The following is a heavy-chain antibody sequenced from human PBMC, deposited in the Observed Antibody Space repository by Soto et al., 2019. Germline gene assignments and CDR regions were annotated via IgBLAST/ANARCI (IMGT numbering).Heavy chain of an antibody. J-gene: IGHJ6*02. CDR2: IIPICGTA. Sequence: ASVKVSCKASGGTFSSYAISWVRQAPGQGLEWMGGIIPICGTANYAQKFQGRVTITADESTSTAYMELSSLRSEDTAVYYCARRSPMGRGEGGYYYGMDVWGQGTTVTVSS. D-gene: IGHD3-10*01. CDR1: GGTFSSYA. V-gene: IGHV1-69*13. CDR3: ARRSPMGRGEGGYYYGMDV.